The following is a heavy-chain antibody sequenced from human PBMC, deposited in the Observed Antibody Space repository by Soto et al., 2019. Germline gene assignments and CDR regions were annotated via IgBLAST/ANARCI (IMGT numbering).Heavy chain of an antibody. CDR3: AGSKNRGESSDY. Sequence: QVHLQESGPGLVKPSETLSLSCTVSGVSIRSYFWSWIRQPPGKGLEWIGYTYYTADTKYSPSLESRATISADPSKKQFSLSLSPVSAADTALYFCAGSKNRGESSDYWGQGALVTVSS. D-gene: IGHD3-10*01. CDR2: TYYTADT. CDR1: GVSIRSYF. V-gene: IGHV4-59*01. J-gene: IGHJ4*02.